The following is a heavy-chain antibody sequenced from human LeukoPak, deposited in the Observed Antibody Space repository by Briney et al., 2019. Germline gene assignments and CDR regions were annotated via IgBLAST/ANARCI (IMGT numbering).Heavy chain of an antibody. Sequence: ASVKVSCKASGYTFTSYGISWVRQAPGQGLEWMGWISAYNGNTNYAQKLQGRVTMTTDTSTSTAYMELRSLRSDDTAVYYCARDGYCSSTSCYVGYYYYYMDVWGKGTTVTVSS. D-gene: IGHD2-2*01. CDR1: GYTFTSYG. CDR2: ISAYNGNT. J-gene: IGHJ6*03. CDR3: ARDGYCSSTSCYVGYYYYYMDV. V-gene: IGHV1-18*01.